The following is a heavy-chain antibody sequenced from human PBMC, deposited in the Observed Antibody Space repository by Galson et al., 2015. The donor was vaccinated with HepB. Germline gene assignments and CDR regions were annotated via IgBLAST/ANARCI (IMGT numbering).Heavy chain of an antibody. D-gene: IGHD2-15*01. CDR3: ARGLSGGSPGDYYYYMDV. Sequence: SVKVSCKASGYTFTSYDINWVRQATGQGLEWMGWMNPNSGNTGYALKFQGRVTMTRNTSISTAYMELSSLRSEDTAVYYCARGLSGGSPGDYYYYMDVWGKGTTVTVSS. CDR1: GYTFTSYD. V-gene: IGHV1-8*01. J-gene: IGHJ6*03. CDR2: MNPNSGNT.